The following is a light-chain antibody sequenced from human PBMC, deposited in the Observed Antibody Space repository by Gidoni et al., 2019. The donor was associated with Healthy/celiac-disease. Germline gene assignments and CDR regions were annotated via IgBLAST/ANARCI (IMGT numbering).Light chain of an antibody. CDR1: QDISNY. CDR2: DAS. Sequence: DIKMTQSPSSLSASVGDRVTITCQASQDISNYLNWYQQKPGKAPKLLIYDASNLETGVPSRFSGSGSGTDFTFTISSLQPEDIATYYWQQYDNLPFTFGQGTRLEFK. CDR3: QQYDNLPFT. J-gene: IGKJ5*01. V-gene: IGKV1-33*01.